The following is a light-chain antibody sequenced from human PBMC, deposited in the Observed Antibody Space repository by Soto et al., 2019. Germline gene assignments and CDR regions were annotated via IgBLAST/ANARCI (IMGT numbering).Light chain of an antibody. CDR3: QQYNNWPLT. V-gene: IGKV3-15*01. Sequence: EIVLTQSPGTLSLSPGERATLSCRVSQSVSTSYLAWYQQKPGQAPRLLIYGASTRATGIPARFSGSGSWTEFTLTISSLQSEDFAVYYCQQYNNWPLTFGGGTKVDIK. CDR1: QSVSTSY. J-gene: IGKJ4*01. CDR2: GAS.